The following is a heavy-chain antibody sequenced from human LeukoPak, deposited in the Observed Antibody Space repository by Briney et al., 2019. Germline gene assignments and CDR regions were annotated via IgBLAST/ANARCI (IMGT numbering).Heavy chain of an antibody. Sequence: GGSLRLSCVVSGLTFSNVWMSWVRQAPGKGLEWVGRIKSKTHGGTTDYAAPVYGRFTVSRDDSKNTLYLQMNSLQTEDTAVYYCTTFSNCTSSICYTNYWGQGTLVTVSS. D-gene: IGHD2-2*02. J-gene: IGHJ4*02. CDR1: GLTFSNVW. CDR3: TTFSNCTSSICYTNY. CDR2: IKSKTHGGTT. V-gene: IGHV3-15*01.